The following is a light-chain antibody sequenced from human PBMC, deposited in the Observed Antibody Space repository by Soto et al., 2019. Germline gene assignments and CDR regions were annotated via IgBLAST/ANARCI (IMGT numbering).Light chain of an antibody. CDR3: SSFTSSGTRV. V-gene: IGLV2-14*01. Sequence: QSALTQPASVSGSPGQSITISCTGTSSDIGGYNYVSWFQQHPDKAPKLMIYDVHGRPSGVSNRFSGPKSGNTASLTISGLQAEDEADYYCSSFTSSGTRVFGTGTKVTVL. CDR2: DVH. CDR1: SSDIGGYNY. J-gene: IGLJ1*01.